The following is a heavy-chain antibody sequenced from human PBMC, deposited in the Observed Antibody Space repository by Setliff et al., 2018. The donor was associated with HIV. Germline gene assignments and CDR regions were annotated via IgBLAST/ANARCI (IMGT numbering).Heavy chain of an antibody. D-gene: IGHD2-21*02. CDR1: GGSFSGYY. V-gene: IGHV4-34*01. J-gene: IGHJ4*02. Sequence: SETLSLTCAVYGGSFSGYYWNWIRQSPGKGLEWIGEISHSGSTKYNPSLRSRVTISVDTSKNQFSLKLISVTAADTAVYYCAASGAVTDWTYYWGRGALVTSPQ. CDR3: AASGAVTDWTYY. CDR2: ISHSGST.